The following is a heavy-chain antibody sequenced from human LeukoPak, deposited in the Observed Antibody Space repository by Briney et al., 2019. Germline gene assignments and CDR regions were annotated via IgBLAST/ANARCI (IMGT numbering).Heavy chain of an antibody. V-gene: IGHV1-18*01. CDR1: GYTFTSYG. CDR2: ISAYNGNT. CDR3: ARDALLGNDY. J-gene: IGHJ4*02. Sequence: ASVTVSYKASGYTFTSYGIRWVRQAPGQGLEWMGWISAYNGNTNYAQKLQGRVTITTDTSTNTAYMELRSLRSDDTAVYYCARDALLGNDYWGQGTLVTVSS. D-gene: IGHD3-16*01.